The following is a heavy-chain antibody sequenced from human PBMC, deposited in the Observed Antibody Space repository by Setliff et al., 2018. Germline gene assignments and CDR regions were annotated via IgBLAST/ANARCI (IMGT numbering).Heavy chain of an antibody. Sequence: SETLSLTCNVSGDSISSASIMAWIRQPPGKGLEFIGYVYYSGAAKYDPSIKSRVTMSVDTSKTQLSLTLSSVTAADTAVYYCARGRAGHSGHWGQGTLVTVSS. CDR2: VYYSGAA. CDR1: GDSISSAS. V-gene: IGHV4-59*01. CDR3: ARGRAGHSGH. J-gene: IGHJ4*02. D-gene: IGHD6-19*01.